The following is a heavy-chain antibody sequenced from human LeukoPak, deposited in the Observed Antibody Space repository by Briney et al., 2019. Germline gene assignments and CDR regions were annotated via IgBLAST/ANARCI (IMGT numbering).Heavy chain of an antibody. CDR1: GFTFSSCE. CDR3: ASFPPYMVRTDAFDI. V-gene: IGHV3-74*01. CDR2: IKTDGSIT. D-gene: IGHD3-10*01. Sequence: PGGSLRLSCAASGFTFSSCEMNWVRQAPGKGPVWVSRIKTDGSITDYADSVKGRFTISRDNAKNTLYLQMNSLRAEDTAVYYCASFPPYMVRTDAFDIWGQGTMVTVSS. J-gene: IGHJ3*02.